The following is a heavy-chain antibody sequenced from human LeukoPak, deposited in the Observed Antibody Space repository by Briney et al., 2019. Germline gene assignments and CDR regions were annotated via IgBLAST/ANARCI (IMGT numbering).Heavy chain of an antibody. D-gene: IGHD1-26*01. CDR1: GFTFSSYS. CDR2: ISSSSSYI. J-gene: IGHJ4*02. V-gene: IGHV3-21*01. Sequence: PGGSLRLSCAASGFTFSSYSMNWVRQAPGRGLEWVSSISSSSSYIYYADSVKGRFTISRDNAKNSLYLRMNSLRAEDTAVYYCAREVGATTFDYWGQGTLVTVSS. CDR3: AREVGATTFDY.